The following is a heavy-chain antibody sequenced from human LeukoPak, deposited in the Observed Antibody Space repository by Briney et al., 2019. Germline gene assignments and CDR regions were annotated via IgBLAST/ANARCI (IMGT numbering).Heavy chain of an antibody. J-gene: IGHJ6*02. CDR3: ARGCRVVPGVHNVGMTSYYNGMDV. V-gene: IGHV1-46*01. D-gene: IGHD2-2*01. Sequence: ASVSVSSTPSRYTFTIYYMHCVRQAPGQGLEWMVIITPSGGDTSYAQKFQGRVTTTRDPSTSTVYMEVVSLRPEDTAVYYWARGCRVVPGVHNVGMTSYYNGMDVWGQGTTVTVSS. CDR1: RYTFTIYY. CDR2: ITPSGGDT.